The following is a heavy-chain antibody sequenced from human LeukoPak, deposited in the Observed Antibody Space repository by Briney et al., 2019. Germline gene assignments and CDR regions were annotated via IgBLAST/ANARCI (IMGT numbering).Heavy chain of an antibody. V-gene: IGHV3-11*04. CDR2: ISSSGNTT. CDR3: ARRLYCSGGSCHLSFDY. J-gene: IGHJ4*02. D-gene: IGHD2-15*01. CDR1: GFTFSDNY. Sequence: GGSLRLSCAASGFTFSDNYMSWIRQAPGKGLEWVSYISSSGNTTYNADSVKGRFTISRDNAKNSLYLQMNSLRAEDTAVYYCARRLYCSGGSCHLSFDYWGQGTLVTVSS.